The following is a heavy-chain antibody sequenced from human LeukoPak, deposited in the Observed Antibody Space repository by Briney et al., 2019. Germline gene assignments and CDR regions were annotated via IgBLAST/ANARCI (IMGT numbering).Heavy chain of an antibody. CDR2: IYHSGST. J-gene: IGHJ5*02. CDR1: GGSISNNNW. V-gene: IGHV4-4*02. D-gene: IGHD2-2*01. Sequence: SETLSLTCAVSGGSISNNNWWSWVRQPPGKGLEWIGEIYHSGSTNYNPSLVSRVTISLDQSKNQFSLKLSSVTAADTAVYYCARATEPGSSTWDWFDPWGQGTLVTVSS. CDR3: ARATEPGSSTWDWFDP.